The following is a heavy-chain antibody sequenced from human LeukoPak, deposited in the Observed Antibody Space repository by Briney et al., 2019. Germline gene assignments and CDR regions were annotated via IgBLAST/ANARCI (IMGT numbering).Heavy chain of an antibody. Sequence: GDALRLYCRASGFAKGSLSMNWLRQATGKGLEWVANIKQDGSEKYYADSVKGRFTISRDNAKNSLFLQMNSLRAEDTAVYYCAREGDISVITYAYWGQGTLVTVSS. D-gene: IGHD5-12*01. CDR1: GFAKGSLS. CDR3: AREGDISVITYAY. V-gene: IGHV3-7*01. J-gene: IGHJ4*02. CDR2: IKQDGSEK.